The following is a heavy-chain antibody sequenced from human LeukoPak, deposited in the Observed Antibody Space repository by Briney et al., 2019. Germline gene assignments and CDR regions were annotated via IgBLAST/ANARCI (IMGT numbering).Heavy chain of an antibody. CDR1: GFTVRGSS. CDR3: ATFDWGSSPN. V-gene: IGHV3-73*01. D-gene: IGHD3-9*01. Sequence: GGSLRLSCAASGFTVRGSSLHWVSQAPAPGQERVDRVRSKAGYYATAYSASVQGRFTVSRDDSTNTAYLQMNSLRPEDTAIYYCATFDWGSSPNWGQGSRVTVSS. J-gene: IGHJ4*02. CDR2: VRSKAGYYAT.